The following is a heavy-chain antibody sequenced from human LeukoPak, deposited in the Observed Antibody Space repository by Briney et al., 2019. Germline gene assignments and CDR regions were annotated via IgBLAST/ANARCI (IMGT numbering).Heavy chain of an antibody. V-gene: IGHV1-8*01. CDR3: ARGRLAAAGTGFDY. D-gene: IGHD6-13*01. CDR2: INPNSGNT. J-gene: IGHJ4*02. CDR1: GYTFTSYD. Sequence: VASVKVSCKASGYTFTSYDINWVRQATGQGLEWMGWINPNSGNTGYAQKFQGRVTMTRNTSISTAYMELSSLRSEDTAVYYCARGRLAAAGTGFDYWGQGTLVTVSS.